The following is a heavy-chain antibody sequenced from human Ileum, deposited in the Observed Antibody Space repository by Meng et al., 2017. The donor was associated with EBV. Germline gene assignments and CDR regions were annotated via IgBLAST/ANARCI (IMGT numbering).Heavy chain of an antibody. Sequence: LQLQGSGPGRVKPSETLSLTCTVSGGPINSSSYYWGWIREPPGKGLEWIGSIYYSGRTYYNPSLKSRVTISVDTSKNQFSLKLSSVTAADTAVYYCARPIAAAGWFDPWGQGTLVTVFS. CDR2: IYYSGRT. J-gene: IGHJ5*02. D-gene: IGHD6-13*01. CDR3: ARPIAAAGWFDP. V-gene: IGHV4-39*01. CDR1: GGPINSSSYY.